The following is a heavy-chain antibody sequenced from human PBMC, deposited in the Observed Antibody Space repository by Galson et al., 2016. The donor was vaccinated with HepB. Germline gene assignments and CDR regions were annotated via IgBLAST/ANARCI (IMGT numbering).Heavy chain of an antibody. J-gene: IGHJ4*02. Sequence: SLRLSCAASGFTFSGYGIHWVRQAPGRGLEWVALISYDGKNKYYGDSMRGRFTVSRDNGQNSLFLHMNNLRAEDTAIYYCARDLRSGYDSGIDHWGQGTLVTVSS. D-gene: IGHD5-12*01. CDR3: ARDLRSGYDSGIDH. V-gene: IGHV3-33*05. CDR1: GFTFSGYG. CDR2: ISYDGKNK.